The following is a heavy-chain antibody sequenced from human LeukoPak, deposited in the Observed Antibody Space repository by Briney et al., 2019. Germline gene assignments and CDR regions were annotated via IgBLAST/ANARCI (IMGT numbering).Heavy chain of an antibody. V-gene: IGHV4-30-4*08. CDR3: ARSLPRYSSSWPPTYYYYMDV. Sequence: PSETLSLTCTVSGGSISSGDYYWSWIRQPPGKGLEWIGYIYYSGSTYYNPSLKSRVTISVDTSKNQFSLKLGSVTAADTAVYYCARSLPRYSSSWPPTYYYYMDVWGKGTTVTVSS. CDR1: GGSISSGDYY. D-gene: IGHD6-13*01. J-gene: IGHJ6*03. CDR2: IYYSGST.